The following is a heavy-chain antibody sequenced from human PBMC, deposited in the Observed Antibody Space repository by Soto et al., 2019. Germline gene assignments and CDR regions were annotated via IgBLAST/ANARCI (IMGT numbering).Heavy chain of an antibody. D-gene: IGHD3-22*01. J-gene: IGHJ5*02. CDR2: ISAYNGNT. CDR1: GYTFTSYG. Sequence: GASVKVSCKASGYTFTSYGISWVRQAPGQGLEWVGWISAYNGNTNYAQKLQGRVTMTTDTSTSTAYMELRSLRSDDTAVYYCARIGEDSSGHNWFDPWGQGTLVTVSS. CDR3: ARIGEDSSGHNWFDP. V-gene: IGHV1-18*01.